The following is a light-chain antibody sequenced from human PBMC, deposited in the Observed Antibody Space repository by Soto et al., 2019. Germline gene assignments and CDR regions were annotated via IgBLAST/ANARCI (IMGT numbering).Light chain of an antibody. V-gene: IGKV1-9*01. CDR1: QGIRDF. Sequence: DIQLTQSPSFLSASVGDRVTITCRASQGIRDFLAWYQQKPGKAPKLLIYAASTLQAGVPTRFSGFASGTEFTLTISNLQPADSATSYCQQFNVYPLTFGGGTKVEIK. CDR3: QQFNVYPLT. J-gene: IGKJ4*01. CDR2: AAS.